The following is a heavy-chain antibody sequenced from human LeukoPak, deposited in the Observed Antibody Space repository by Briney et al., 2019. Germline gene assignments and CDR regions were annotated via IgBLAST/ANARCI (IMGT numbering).Heavy chain of an antibody. CDR1: GGSISSSSYY. V-gene: IGHV4-39*07. CDR3: ARGISAAAKNWFDP. CDR2: IYTSGST. Sequence: SETLSLTCTVSGGSISSSSYYWGWIRQPPGKGLEWIGRIYTSGSTNYNPSLKSRVTISVDTSKNQFSLKLSSVTAADTAVYYCARGISAAAKNWFDPWGQGTLVTVSS. D-gene: IGHD6-13*01. J-gene: IGHJ5*02.